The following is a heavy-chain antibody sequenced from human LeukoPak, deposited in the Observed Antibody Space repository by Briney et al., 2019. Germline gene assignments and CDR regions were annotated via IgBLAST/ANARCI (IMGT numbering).Heavy chain of an antibody. J-gene: IGHJ4*02. Sequence: GGSLRLSCAASGFTFSTYAMSWVRQAPGKGLEWVSTISGSGDSTYYADSVKGRFTISRDNSKNTLYLQMNSLRAEDTAVYYCAKFGGGSGWYDDAFDYWGQGTLVTVSS. CDR1: GFTFSTYA. D-gene: IGHD6-19*01. CDR2: ISGSGDST. CDR3: AKFGGGSGWYDDAFDY. V-gene: IGHV3-23*01.